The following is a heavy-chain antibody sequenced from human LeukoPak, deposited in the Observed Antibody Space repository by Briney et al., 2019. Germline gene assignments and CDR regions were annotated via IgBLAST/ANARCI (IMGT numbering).Heavy chain of an antibody. Sequence: ASVKVSCKASGYTFTSYYMHWVRQAPGQGLEWMGIVNPSGGSTSYAQKFQGRVTMTRDTSTSTVYMELSSLRSDDTAVYYCARGGTSRNYDFWSGYLIPFDYWGQGTLVTVSS. D-gene: IGHD3-3*01. CDR3: ARGGTSRNYDFWSGYLIPFDY. V-gene: IGHV1-46*01. CDR2: VNPSGGST. J-gene: IGHJ4*02. CDR1: GYTFTSYY.